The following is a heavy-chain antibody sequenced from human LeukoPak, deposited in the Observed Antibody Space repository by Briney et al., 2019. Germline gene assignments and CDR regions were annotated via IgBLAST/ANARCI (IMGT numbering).Heavy chain of an antibody. J-gene: IGHJ6*02. CDR3: ARDQRACSGGTCYSSMDV. CDR2: ISGSGVST. CDR1: GFTFSTYA. Sequence: GGSLRLSCAASGFTFSTYAMSWVRQAPGKGLEWVSAISGSGVSTYYADSVKGRFTISRDNAKNSLYLQMNSLRAEDTAVYYCARDQRACSGGTCYSSMDVWGQGTTVTVSS. V-gene: IGHV3-23*01. D-gene: IGHD2-15*01.